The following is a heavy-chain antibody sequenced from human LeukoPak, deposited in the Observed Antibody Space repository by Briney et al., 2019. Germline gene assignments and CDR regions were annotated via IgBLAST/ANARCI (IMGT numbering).Heavy chain of an antibody. Sequence: SETLSLTCTVSGGSISSSSYYWAWIRQPPGKGLEWFGSIYYSGSTYYNPSLKSRVTISVDTSKNQFSLKLSSVTAADTAVYYCANIAATAPVAFDIWGQGTMVTVSS. CDR2: IYYSGST. V-gene: IGHV4-39*07. CDR3: ANIAATAPVAFDI. CDR1: GGSISSSSYY. J-gene: IGHJ3*02. D-gene: IGHD6-13*01.